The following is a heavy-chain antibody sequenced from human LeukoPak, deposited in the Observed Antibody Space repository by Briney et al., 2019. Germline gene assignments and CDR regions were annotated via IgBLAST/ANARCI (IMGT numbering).Heavy chain of an antibody. CDR1: GFTFSDYY. D-gene: IGHD3-3*01. CDR3: ARGPQYYDFWSGYSP. V-gene: IGHV3-11*01. Sequence: GGSLRLSCAASGFTFSDYYMSWSRQAPGKGLEWVSYISSSGSTIYYADSVKGRFTISRDNAKNSLYLQMNSLRAEDTAVYYCARGPQYYDFWSGYSPWGQGTLVTVSS. CDR2: ISSSGSTI. J-gene: IGHJ5*02.